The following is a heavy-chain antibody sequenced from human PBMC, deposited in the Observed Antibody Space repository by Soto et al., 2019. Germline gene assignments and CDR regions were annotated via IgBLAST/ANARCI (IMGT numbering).Heavy chain of an antibody. Sequence: QVQLVESGGGVVQPGGSLRLSCAASGFSFSDYYMSWVRQAPGKGLEWVSDIGSSESIRYYADSVRGRFTISRDNSKNSLYLQMHRLRGEDTAVYLCVRDSVSPGYDWFDPWGQGTLVTVSS. CDR2: IGSSESIR. CDR1: GFSFSDYY. D-gene: IGHD2-15*01. V-gene: IGHV3-11*01. CDR3: VRDSVSPGYDWFDP. J-gene: IGHJ5*02.